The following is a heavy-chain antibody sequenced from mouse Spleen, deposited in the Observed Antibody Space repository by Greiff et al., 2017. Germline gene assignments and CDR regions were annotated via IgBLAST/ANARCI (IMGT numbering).Heavy chain of an antibody. V-gene: IGHV1-15*01. J-gene: IGHJ4*01. D-gene: IGHD1-1*01. CDR3: TRPTVVDYAMDY. Sequence: QVQLQQSGAELVRPGASVTLSYKASGYTFTDYEMHWVKQTPVHGLEWIGAIDPETGGTAYNQKFKGKAILTADKSSSTAYMELRSLTSEDSAVYYCTRPTVVDYAMDYWGQGTSVTVSS. CDR2: IDPETGGT. CDR1: GYTFTDYE.